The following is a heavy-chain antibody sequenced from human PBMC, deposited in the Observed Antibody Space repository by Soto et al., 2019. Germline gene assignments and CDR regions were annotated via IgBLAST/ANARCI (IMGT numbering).Heavy chain of an antibody. D-gene: IGHD2-15*01. CDR3: ARYPYTSYCSDGSCSYDAFDI. J-gene: IGHJ3*02. Sequence: QVQMVQSGAEVKKPGASVKVSCRASGYSFTGYDVNWVRQATGQGLEWMGWMNPNSGNTDFAQKFQGRVTMTRDTPIGTAYMELSGLRSEDTAVYYCARYPYTSYCSDGSCSYDAFDIWGQGTVVTVSS. V-gene: IGHV1-8*01. CDR1: GYSFTGYD. CDR2: MNPNSGNT.